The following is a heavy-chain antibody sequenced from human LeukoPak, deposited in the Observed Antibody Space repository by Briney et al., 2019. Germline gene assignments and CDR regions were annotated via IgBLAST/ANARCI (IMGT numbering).Heavy chain of an antibody. CDR2: IYYSGST. D-gene: IGHD5-12*01. CDR1: GYSISSGYY. V-gene: IGHV4-38-2*02. J-gene: IGHJ4*02. CDR3: ARASYSGYADY. Sequence: SETLSLTCTVSGYSISSGYYWGWIRQPPGKGLEWIGIIYYSGSTYYNPSLKSRVTISVDTSKNQFSLKLSSVTAADTAVYYCARASYSGYADYWGQGTLVTVSS.